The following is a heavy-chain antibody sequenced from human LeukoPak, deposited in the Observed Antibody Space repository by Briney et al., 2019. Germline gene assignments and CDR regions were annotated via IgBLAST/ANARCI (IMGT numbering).Heavy chain of an antibody. CDR1: GFTFDDYT. D-gene: IGHD3-22*01. CDR3: AKAYEPTIVVALFDY. Sequence: GGSLRLSCAASGFTFDDYTMHWVRQAPGKGLEWVSLISWDGGSTYYADSVKGRFTISRDNSKNSLYLQMNSLRTEDTALYYCAKAYEPTIVVALFDYWGQGTLVTVSS. CDR2: ISWDGGST. V-gene: IGHV3-43*01. J-gene: IGHJ4*02.